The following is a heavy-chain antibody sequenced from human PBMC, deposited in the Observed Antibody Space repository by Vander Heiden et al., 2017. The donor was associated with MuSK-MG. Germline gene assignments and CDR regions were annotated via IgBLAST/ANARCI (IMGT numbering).Heavy chain of an antibody. Sequence: STNYNPSVKSRVTISIDTSRRQFSLQLTSLTAADTAVYYCARRLYYDVLTGYHYYFDSWGQGALVTVSS. V-gene: IGHV4-39*01. J-gene: IGHJ4*02. CDR3: ARRLYYDVLTGYHYYFDS. CDR2: ST. D-gene: IGHD3-9*01.